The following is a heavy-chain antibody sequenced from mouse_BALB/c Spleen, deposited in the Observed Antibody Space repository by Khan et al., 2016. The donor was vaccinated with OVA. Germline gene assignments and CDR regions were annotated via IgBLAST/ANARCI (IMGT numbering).Heavy chain of an antibody. CDR2: IWSDGRT. Sequence: VELVESGPGPVAPSQSLSITCTISGFSLTSYGVHWVRQPAGKGLEWLVVIWSDGRTTYNSALKSRLSISKDNSKSQVFLKVNSLQTDDTAIYYCARQVYPGYFDVWGAGTTVTVSS. CDR1: GFSLTSYG. D-gene: IGHD2-1*01. CDR3: ARQVYPGYFDV. V-gene: IGHV2-6-1*01. J-gene: IGHJ1*01.